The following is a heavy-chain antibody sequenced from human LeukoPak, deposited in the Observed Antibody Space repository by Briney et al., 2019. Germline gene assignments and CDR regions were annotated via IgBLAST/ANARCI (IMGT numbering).Heavy chain of an antibody. CDR1: GYTFTGYY. D-gene: IGHD3-16*01. CDR2: INPNSGGT. V-gene: IGHV1-2*02. CDR3: ARMATGLQYGMDV. Sequence: ASVKVSCKASGYTFTGYYMHWVRQAPGQGLEWMGWINPNSGGTNYAQKFQGRVTMTRDTSISTAYMELSRLRSDDTAVYYCARMATGLQYGMDVWGQGTTVTVSS. J-gene: IGHJ6*02.